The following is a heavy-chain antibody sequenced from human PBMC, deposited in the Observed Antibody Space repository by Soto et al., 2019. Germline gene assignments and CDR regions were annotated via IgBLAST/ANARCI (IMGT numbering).Heavy chain of an antibody. CDR2: ISAYNGNT. CDR3: ARDETSGSLVYYYYYYCMDV. V-gene: IGHV1-18*01. Sequence: ASVKVSCKASGYTFISYGISWVRQAPGQGLEWMGWISAYNGNTNYAQKLQGRVTMTTDTSTSTAYMELRSLRSDDTAVYYCARDETSGSLVYYYYYYCMDVWGQGTTVTVS. CDR1: GYTFISYG. D-gene: IGHD3-10*01. J-gene: IGHJ6*02.